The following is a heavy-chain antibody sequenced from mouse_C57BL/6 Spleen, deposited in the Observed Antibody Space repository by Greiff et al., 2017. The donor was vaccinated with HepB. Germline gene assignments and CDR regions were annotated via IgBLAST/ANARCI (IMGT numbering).Heavy chain of an antibody. CDR1: GYAFSSYW. CDR3: ARVDTGVDWYFDV. CDR2: IYPGDGDT. Sequence: VQLQQSGAELVKPGASVKISCKASGYAFSSYWMNWVKQRPGKGLEWIGQIYPGDGDTNYNGKFKGKATLTADKSSSTAYMQLSSLTSEDSAVYVWARVDTGVDWYFDVWGTGTTVTVSS. J-gene: IGHJ1*03. V-gene: IGHV1-80*01. D-gene: IGHD1-1*01.